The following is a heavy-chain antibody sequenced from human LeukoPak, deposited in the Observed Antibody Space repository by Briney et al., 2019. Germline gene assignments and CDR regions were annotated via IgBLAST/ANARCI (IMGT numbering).Heavy chain of an antibody. V-gene: IGHV3-48*03. D-gene: IGHD5-24*01. CDR2: MNRRGDRI. CDR3: ATRIPYFGYNN. CDR1: GVTFSDYE. J-gene: IGHJ4*02. Sequence: PGGSLRLSCTVLGVTFSDYELSWVLQAPKKGPEWVSYMNRRGDRIDHADSVKGRFTMSRDIATKSVFLQMTGLRVDDTAVYYCATRIPYFGYNNWGQGTLVTVSS.